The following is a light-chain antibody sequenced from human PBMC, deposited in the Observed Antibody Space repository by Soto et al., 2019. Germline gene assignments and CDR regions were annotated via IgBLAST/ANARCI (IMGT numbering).Light chain of an antibody. Sequence: DIQMTQSPSSVSASVGETVTITCRASHYIDRWLAWYQQKPGKAPKLLIYDATRLRSGVPSTFSGSRSGTDFTRTITDLQPEDFATYYCQQAYSCPITFGQGTRLEMK. J-gene: IGKJ5*01. CDR3: QQAYSCPIT. CDR1: HYIDRW. CDR2: DAT. V-gene: IGKV1-12*01.